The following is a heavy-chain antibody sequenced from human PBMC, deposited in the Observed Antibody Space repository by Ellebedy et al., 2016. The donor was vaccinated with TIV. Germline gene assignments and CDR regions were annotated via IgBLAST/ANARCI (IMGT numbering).Heavy chain of an antibody. D-gene: IGHD4-17*01. CDR3: ARDRVHYAHFDY. CDR2: ISYDGSNK. CDR1: GFIFSSYA. J-gene: IGHJ4*02. V-gene: IGHV3-30-3*01. Sequence: GGSLRLXXAASGFIFSSYAMHWVRQAPGKGLEWVAVISYDGSNKYYADSVQGRFTISRDNSKNTLYLQMNSLRAEDTAVYYCARDRVHYAHFDYWGQGTLVTVSS.